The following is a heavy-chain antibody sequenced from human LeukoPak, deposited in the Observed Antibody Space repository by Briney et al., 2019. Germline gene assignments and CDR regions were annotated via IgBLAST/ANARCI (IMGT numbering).Heavy chain of an antibody. CDR3: ARGHYYGSGSYHY. Sequence: PSETLSLTCAVYGGSFSGCYWSWIRQPPGKGLEWIGEINHSGSTNYNPSLKSRVTISVDTSKNQFSLKLSSVTAADTAVYYCARGHYYGSGSYHYWGQGTLVTVSS. J-gene: IGHJ4*02. V-gene: IGHV4-34*01. CDR2: INHSGST. D-gene: IGHD3-10*01. CDR1: GGSFSGCY.